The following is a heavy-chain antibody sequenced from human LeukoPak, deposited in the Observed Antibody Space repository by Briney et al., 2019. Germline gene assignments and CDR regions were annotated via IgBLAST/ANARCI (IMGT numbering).Heavy chain of an antibody. CDR2: IYPGDSDT. J-gene: IGHJ4*02. CDR3: ARHSGSYSLAY. CDR1: GYSFTSYW. D-gene: IGHD1-26*01. Sequence: GEPLKISCKGPGYSFTSYWIGWVRQMPGKGLEWMGIIYPGDSDTRYSPSFQGQVTISADKSISTAYLQWSSLEASDTAMYYCARHSGSYSLAYWGQGTLVTVSS. V-gene: IGHV5-51*01.